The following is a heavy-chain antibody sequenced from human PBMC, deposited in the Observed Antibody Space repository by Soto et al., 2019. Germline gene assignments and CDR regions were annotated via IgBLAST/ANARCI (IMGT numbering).Heavy chain of an antibody. CDR2: ISGSGGST. D-gene: IGHD1-26*01. J-gene: IGHJ4*02. V-gene: IGHV3-23*01. CDR1: GFTFSSYA. CDR3: AICKGVGATPDGANC. Sequence: GGSLRLSCAASGFTFSSYAMSWVRQAPGKGLEWVSAISGSGGSTYYADSVKGRFTISRDNSKNTLYLQMNSLRVEDTAIYYCAICKGVGATPDGANCWGQGTLVPVSS.